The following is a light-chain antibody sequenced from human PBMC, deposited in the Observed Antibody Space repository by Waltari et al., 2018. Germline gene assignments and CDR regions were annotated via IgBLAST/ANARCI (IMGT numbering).Light chain of an antibody. J-gene: IGKJ3*01. CDR3: QQYSSSPVT. CDR2: GAS. Sequence: EIVLTQSPGTLSLSPGERATLSCRTSQSVSSTYLAWYQQKPGQAPRLLIHGASSRVTGLPDRFSGSGSGTDFTLTISRLEPEDFAVYYCQQYSSSPVTFGPGTKVDIK. V-gene: IGKV3-20*01. CDR1: QSVSSTY.